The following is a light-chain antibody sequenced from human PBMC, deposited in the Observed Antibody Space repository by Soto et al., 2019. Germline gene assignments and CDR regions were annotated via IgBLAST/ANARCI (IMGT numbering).Light chain of an antibody. CDR3: CSYTRTSNHYF. V-gene: IGLV2-14*01. CDR1: SSDIGDYDY. CDR2: EVR. Sequence: QSALTQPASVSGSPGQSITISCTGTSSDIGDYDYVSWYQQRPGRAPKLMIYEVRYRPSGVSNRFSGSKSGNTASLTISGLXAEDEAAYYCCSYTRTSNHYFFGSGTKVTVL. J-gene: IGLJ1*01.